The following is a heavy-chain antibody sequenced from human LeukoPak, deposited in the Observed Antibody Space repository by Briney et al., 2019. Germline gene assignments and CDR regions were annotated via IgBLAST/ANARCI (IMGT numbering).Heavy chain of an antibody. CDR2: ISSSSYI. Sequence: GGSLRLSCAASGFTFSSYSMNWVRQAPGKGLEWVSSISSSSYIYYADSVKGRFTISRDNAKNSLYLQMNSLRAEDTAVYYCARDLPTAARFDYWGQGTLVTVSS. CDR3: ARDLPTAARFDY. J-gene: IGHJ4*02. D-gene: IGHD6-13*01. CDR1: GFTFSSYS. V-gene: IGHV3-21*01.